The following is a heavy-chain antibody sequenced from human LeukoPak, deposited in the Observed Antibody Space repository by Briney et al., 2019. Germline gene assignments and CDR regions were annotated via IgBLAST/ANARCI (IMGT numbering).Heavy chain of an antibody. V-gene: IGHV1-18*01. CDR1: GYTFTNYG. CDR2: ISVYNDNT. Sequence: GASVKVSCKASGYTFTNYGIHWVRQAPGQGLWWMGWISVYNDNTKYAQKLQGRVTMTTDTSTSTAYMELRSLRSDDTAVYYCARDDILTGYNYGSVDYWGQGTLVTVSS. D-gene: IGHD3-9*01. J-gene: IGHJ4*02. CDR3: ARDDILTGYNYGSVDY.